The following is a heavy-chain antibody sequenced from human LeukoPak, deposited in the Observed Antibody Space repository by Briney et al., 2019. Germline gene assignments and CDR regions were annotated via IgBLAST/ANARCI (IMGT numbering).Heavy chain of an antibody. Sequence: GASVTVSCKASGYTFTGYYMHWVRQAPGQGLEWMGWINPNSGGTNYAQKFQGRVTMTRDTSISTAYMELSRLRSDDTAVYYCARAPSPFYYDSSAYYRFDYWGRGTLVTVSS. J-gene: IGHJ4*02. CDR2: INPNSGGT. CDR3: ARAPSPFYYDSSAYYRFDY. D-gene: IGHD3-22*01. CDR1: GYTFTGYY. V-gene: IGHV1-2*02.